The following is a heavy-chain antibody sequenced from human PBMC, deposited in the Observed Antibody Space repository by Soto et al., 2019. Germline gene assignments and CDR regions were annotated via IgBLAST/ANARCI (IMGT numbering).Heavy chain of an antibody. CDR3: ARVRIVAASKLYGMDV. J-gene: IGHJ6*02. Sequence: EVQLVESGGGLVQPGGSLRLSCAASGFTFSSYSMNWVRQAPGKGLEWVSYISSSSSTIYHADSVKGRFTITRDNDKKSLFLQMDSLRDEDTAVYYCARVRIVAASKLYGMDVWGQGTTVTVSS. CDR2: ISSSSSTI. CDR1: GFTFSSYS. D-gene: IGHD6-13*01. V-gene: IGHV3-48*02.